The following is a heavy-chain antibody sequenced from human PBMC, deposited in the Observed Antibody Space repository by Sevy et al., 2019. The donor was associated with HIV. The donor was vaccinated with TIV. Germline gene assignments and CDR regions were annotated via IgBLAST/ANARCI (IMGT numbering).Heavy chain of an antibody. CDR3: ARDVAAAGSYYFDY. V-gene: IGHV3-48*02. CDR2: ISSSSSTI. D-gene: IGHD6-13*01. CDR1: GFTLSSYS. J-gene: IGHJ4*02. Sequence: GGSLRLSCAASGFTLSSYSMNWVRQAPGKGLEWVSYISSSSSTIYYADSVKGRFTISRDNAKNSLYLQMNSLRDEDTAVYYCARDVAAAGSYYFDYWGQGTLVTVSS.